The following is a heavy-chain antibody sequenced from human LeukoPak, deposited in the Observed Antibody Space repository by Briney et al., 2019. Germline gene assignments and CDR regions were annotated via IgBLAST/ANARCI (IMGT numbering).Heavy chain of an antibody. CDR1: GYTFTGYY. CDR2: INPNSGGT. J-gene: IGHJ1*01. CDR3: ASYPMYYYDSSGPKSEYFQH. Sequence: GASVKVSCKASGYTFTGYYMHCVRQAPGQGLEWMGWINPNSGGTNYAQKFQGRVTMTRDTSISTAYMELSRLRSDDTAVYYCASYPMYYYDSSGPKSEYFQHWGQGTLVTVSS. V-gene: IGHV1-2*02. D-gene: IGHD3-22*01.